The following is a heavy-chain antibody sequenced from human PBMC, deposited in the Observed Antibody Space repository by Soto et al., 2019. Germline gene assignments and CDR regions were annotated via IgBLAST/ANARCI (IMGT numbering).Heavy chain of an antibody. CDR1: EDTFTSYY. Sequence: VQLVQSGAEVKTPGASVKVSCKAPEDTFTSYYINWVRQAPGQGLEWMGIINPNGGSTRYAQKFKGWVIFTRDPPASTVYLELRSLGSEDTGFYYCARSSGGVFGIIIEGSNWFGSWGQGTLVTVSS. V-gene: IGHV1-46*01. CDR3: ARSSGGVFGIIIEGSNWFGS. D-gene: IGHD1-26*01. J-gene: IGHJ5*01. CDR2: INPNGGST.